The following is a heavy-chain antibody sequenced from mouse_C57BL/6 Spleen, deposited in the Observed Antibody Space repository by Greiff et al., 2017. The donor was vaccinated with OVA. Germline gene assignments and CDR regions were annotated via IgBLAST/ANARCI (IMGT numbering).Heavy chain of an antibody. CDR1: GYAFSSSW. Sequence: QVQLQQSGPELVKPGASVKISCKASGYAFSSSWMNWVKQRPGKGLEWIGRIYPGDGDTNYNGKFKGKATLTADKSSSTAYMQLSSLTSEDSAVYFCARSGDYGFAYWGQGTLVTVSA. D-gene: IGHD2-4*01. J-gene: IGHJ3*01. CDR3: ARSGDYGFAY. CDR2: IYPGDGDT. V-gene: IGHV1-82*01.